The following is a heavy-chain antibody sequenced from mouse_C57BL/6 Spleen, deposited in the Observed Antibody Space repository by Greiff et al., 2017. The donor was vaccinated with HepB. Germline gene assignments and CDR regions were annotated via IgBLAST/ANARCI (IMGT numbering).Heavy chain of an antibody. V-gene: IGHV1-61*01. Sequence: QVHVKQSGAELVRPGSSVKLSCKASGYTFTSYWMDWVKQRPGQGLEWIGNIYPSDSETHYNQKFKDKATLTVDKSSSTAYMQLSSLTSEDSAVYYCARYDYDLGAMDYWGQGTSVTVSS. CDR2: IYPSDSET. J-gene: IGHJ4*01. D-gene: IGHD2-4*01. CDR3: ARYDYDLGAMDY. CDR1: GYTFTSYW.